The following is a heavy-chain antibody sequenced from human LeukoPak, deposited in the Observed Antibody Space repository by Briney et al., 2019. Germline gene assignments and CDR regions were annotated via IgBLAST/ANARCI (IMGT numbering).Heavy chain of an antibody. J-gene: IGHJ4*02. V-gene: IGHV4-4*07. CDR2: IYTSGST. CDR3: ARAGSSGWYYFDS. D-gene: IGHD6-19*01. Sequence: PSETLSLTCTVSGGSISSYYWSWIRQPAGKGLEWIGRIYTSGSTNYNPSLKSRVTISVDKSKNQVSLKLSSVTAADTAVYYCARAGSSGWYYFDSWGQGTLVTVSS. CDR1: GGSISSYY.